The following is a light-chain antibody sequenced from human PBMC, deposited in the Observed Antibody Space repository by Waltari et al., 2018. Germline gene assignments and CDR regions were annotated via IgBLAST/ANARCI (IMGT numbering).Light chain of an antibody. J-gene: IGKJ4*01. CDR1: QSISDY. V-gene: IGKV1-5*01. CDR2: DAS. CDR3: QQYDNLPTLT. Sequence: DIQMTQSPSTLSPSVGDTVTITCRASQSISDYLAWYQQKPGKAPKLLIYDASTLKNGVPSRFSGSVSGTEFTLTISSLQPDDFATYYCQQYDNLPTLTFGGGTKVEIK.